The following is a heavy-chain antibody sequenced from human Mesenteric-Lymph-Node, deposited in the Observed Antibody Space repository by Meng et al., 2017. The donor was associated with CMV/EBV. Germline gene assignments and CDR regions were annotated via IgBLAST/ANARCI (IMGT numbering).Heavy chain of an antibody. CDR1: GFTFSSYA. CDR3: VKDHPVLDC. V-gene: IGHV3-30*02. J-gene: IGHJ4*02. Sequence: GESLKISCAASGFTFSSYAMHWVRQAPGKGLEWVAFIRSDESNQYYADSVEGRFTISRDISKNTVYLQMNSLRVEDTAVYYCVKDHPVLDCWGQGTLVTVSS. CDR2: IRSDESNQ.